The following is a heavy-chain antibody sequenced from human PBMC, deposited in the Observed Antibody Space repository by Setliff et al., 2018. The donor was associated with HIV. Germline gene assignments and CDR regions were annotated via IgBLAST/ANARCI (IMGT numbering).Heavy chain of an antibody. D-gene: IGHD2-15*01. CDR2: INAGNGNT. V-gene: IGHV1-3*01. J-gene: IGHJ3*02. CDR1: VSNYA. Sequence: ASVKVSCKAFVSNYALSLVRQAPGQGLEWMGCINAGNGNTRYSQKFQGRVTITRDTSASTAYMELSSLRSEDTAVYCCARDDVGYCSGGSCYHLFDTFDIWGQGTVVTVSS. CDR3: ARDDVGYCSGGSCYHLFDTFDI.